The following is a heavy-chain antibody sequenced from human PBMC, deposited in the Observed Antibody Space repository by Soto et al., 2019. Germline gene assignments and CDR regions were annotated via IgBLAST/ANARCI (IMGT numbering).Heavy chain of an antibody. V-gene: IGHV4-59*01. J-gene: IGHJ4*02. CDR3: ARDSSQYYFDY. D-gene: IGHD6-13*01. CDR2: IYYSGST. Sequence: SETLSLTCTVSGGSISSYYWSWIRQPPGKGLEWIGYIYYSGSTNYNPSLKSRVTILVDTSKNQFSLKLSSVTAADTAVYYCARDSSQYYFDYWGQGTLVTVSS. CDR1: GGSISSYY.